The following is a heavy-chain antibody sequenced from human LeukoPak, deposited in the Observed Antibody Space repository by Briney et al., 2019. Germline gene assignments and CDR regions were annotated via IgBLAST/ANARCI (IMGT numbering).Heavy chain of an antibody. CDR3: AKDQYVGSAALAGDY. CDR2: ISNDGSNK. CDR1: GFTFSSYG. D-gene: IGHD6-19*01. J-gene: IGHJ4*02. V-gene: IGHV3-30*18. Sequence: PGRSLRLSCAASGFTFSSYGIHWVRQAPGKGLEWVAHISNDGSNKDYADSVKGRLTMSRDNSENTLYLQMNSLRAEDTAVYYCAKDQYVGSAALAGDYWGQGTLVIVSS.